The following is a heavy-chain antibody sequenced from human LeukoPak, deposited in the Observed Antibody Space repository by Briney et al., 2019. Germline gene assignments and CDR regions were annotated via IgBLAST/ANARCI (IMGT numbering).Heavy chain of an antibody. CDR3: ARDPDDYGDYSYFDY. CDR1: GFTFSSYG. J-gene: IGHJ4*02. D-gene: IGHD4-17*01. Sequence: GGSLGLSCAASGFTFSSYGMHWVRQAPGKGLEWVAVIWYDGSNKYYADSVKGRFTISRDNSKNTLFLQMNSLRAEDTAVYYCARDPDDYGDYSYFDYWGQRTLVTVSS. CDR2: IWYDGSNK. V-gene: IGHV3-33*01.